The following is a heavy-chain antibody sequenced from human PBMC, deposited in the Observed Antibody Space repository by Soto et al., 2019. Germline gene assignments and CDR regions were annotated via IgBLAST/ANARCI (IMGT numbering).Heavy chain of an antibody. CDR2: IKSKTDGGTT. CDR3: TTDCSGGSCYSEDY. Sequence: EVQLVESGGGLVKPGGSLRLSCAASGFTFSNAWMSWVRQAPGKGLEWVGRIKSKTDGGTTDYAAPVKGRFTISRDDSKNTLYLQMNSLKTEDTAVYYCTTDCSGGSCYSEDYWGQGTLVTVSS. D-gene: IGHD2-15*01. V-gene: IGHV3-15*01. CDR1: GFTFSNAW. J-gene: IGHJ4*02.